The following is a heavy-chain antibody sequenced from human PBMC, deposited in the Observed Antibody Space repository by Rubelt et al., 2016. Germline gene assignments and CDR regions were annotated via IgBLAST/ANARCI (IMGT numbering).Heavy chain of an antibody. CDR1: GYTFNSYG. CDR3: ARGTMVRGAPDV. D-gene: IGHD3-10*01. V-gene: IGHV1-18*01. CDR2: ISVYNCNT. J-gene: IGHJ6*02. Sequence: QVQLVQSGAEVKKPGASVKVSCKASGYTFNSYGISWVRQAPGQGLEWMGWISVYNCNTNYAQKLQGRVTMTTDPSTSTADMELRSLRSDDTAVYYWARGTMVRGAPDVWGQGTTVTVSS.